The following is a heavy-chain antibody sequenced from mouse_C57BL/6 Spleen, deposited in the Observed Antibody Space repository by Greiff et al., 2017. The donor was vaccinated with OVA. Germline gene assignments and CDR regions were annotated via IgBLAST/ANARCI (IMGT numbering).Heavy chain of an antibody. Sequence: QVQLQQSGAELVRPGASVTLSCKASGYTFTDYEMHWVKQTPVHGLEWIGAIDPDTGGTAYNQKFKGKAILTADKSSSTAYMELRSLTSEDSAVYYCTRRGGVVAPFDYWGQGTTLTVSS. V-gene: IGHV1-15*01. CDR2: IDPDTGGT. J-gene: IGHJ2*01. D-gene: IGHD1-1*01. CDR1: GYTFTDYE. CDR3: TRRGGVVAPFDY.